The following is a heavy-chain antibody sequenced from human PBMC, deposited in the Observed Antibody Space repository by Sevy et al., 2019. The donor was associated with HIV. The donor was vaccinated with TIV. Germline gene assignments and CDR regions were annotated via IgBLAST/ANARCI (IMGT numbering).Heavy chain of an antibody. CDR2: IYYNGHI. V-gene: IGHV4-59*08. CDR3: AGENAWGRGHS. D-gene: IGHD1-26*01. CDR1: GGSITSLY. J-gene: IGHJ4*02. Sequence: SETLSLTCTVSGGSITSLYWNWIRQPPGKGLEWIANIYYNGHINYNPSLKSRVTLSLDTSENQFSLRLSSVTAADTAMYYCAGENAWGRGHSWGQGTLVTVSS.